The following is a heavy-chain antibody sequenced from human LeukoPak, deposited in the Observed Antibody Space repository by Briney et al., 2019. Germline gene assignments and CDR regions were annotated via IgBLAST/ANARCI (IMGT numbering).Heavy chain of an antibody. Sequence: PETLSLTCTVSGXSISRSSYYWGWIRQPPGKGLEWIGSIYYSGSTYYNPTLKSRVTISVDTSKNQFSLKLTSVTAADTGVYYCARHRDDYNQPFDYWGQGTLVTVSS. CDR2: IYYSGST. D-gene: IGHD5-24*01. J-gene: IGHJ4*02. CDR1: GXSISRSSYY. V-gene: IGHV4-39*01. CDR3: ARHRDDYNQPFDY.